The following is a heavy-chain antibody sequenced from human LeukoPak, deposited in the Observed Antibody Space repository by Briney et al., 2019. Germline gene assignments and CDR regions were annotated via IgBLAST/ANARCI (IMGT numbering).Heavy chain of an antibody. J-gene: IGHJ5*02. CDR3: ARGGCSGGSCYSLGNNWFDP. Sequence: GGSLRLSCAASGFTFSIYWMSWVRQAPGKGLERVANIKQDGSEKYYVDSVKGRFTISRDNAKNSLYLQMNSLRAEDTAVYYCARGGCSGGSCYSLGNNWFDPWGQGTLVTVSS. CDR2: IKQDGSEK. V-gene: IGHV3-7*01. CDR1: GFTFSIYW. D-gene: IGHD2-15*01.